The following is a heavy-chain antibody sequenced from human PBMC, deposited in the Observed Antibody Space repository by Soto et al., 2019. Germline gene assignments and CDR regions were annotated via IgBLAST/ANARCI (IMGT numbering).Heavy chain of an antibody. CDR2: ISAYNGNT. CDR1: GYTFTSYG. CDR3: AITTYYYDSSGYFS. V-gene: IGHV1-18*01. D-gene: IGHD3-22*01. Sequence: ASVTGSCKASGYTFTSYGISWVRQAPGQGLEWMGWISAYNGNTNYAQKLQGRVTMTTDTSTSTAYMELRSLRSDDTAVYYCAITTYYYDSSGYFSWGQGTLVTVSS. J-gene: IGHJ5*02.